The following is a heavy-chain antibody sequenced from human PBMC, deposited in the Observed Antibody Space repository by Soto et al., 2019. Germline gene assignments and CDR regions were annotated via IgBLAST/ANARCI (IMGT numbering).Heavy chain of an antibody. CDR2: INPSGGST. V-gene: IGHV1-46*03. CDR3: ARELRPYGRPDYGFWSGPSAVSGSPNWFDP. CDR1: GYTFTSYC. J-gene: IGHJ5*02. D-gene: IGHD3-3*01. Sequence: GASVKVSCKASGYTFTSYCMHWVRQAPGQGLEWMGIINPSGGSTSYAQKFQGRVTMTRDTSTSTVYMELSSLRSEDTAVYYCARELRPYGRPDYGFWSGPSAVSGSPNWFDPWG.